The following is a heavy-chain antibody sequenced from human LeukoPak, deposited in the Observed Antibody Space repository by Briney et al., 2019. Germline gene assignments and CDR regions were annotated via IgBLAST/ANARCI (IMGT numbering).Heavy chain of an antibody. D-gene: IGHD5-18*01. J-gene: IGHJ3*02. CDR1: GFTFSGSA. V-gene: IGHV3-73*01. CDR2: IRSKANSYAT. CDR3: CQWLRAFDI. Sequence: GGSLKLSCAASGFTFSGSAMHWVRQASGKGLEWVGRIRSKANSYATAYAASVKGRFTISRDDSKNTAYLQMNSLKTEDTAVYYRCQWLRAFDIWGQGTMVTVSS.